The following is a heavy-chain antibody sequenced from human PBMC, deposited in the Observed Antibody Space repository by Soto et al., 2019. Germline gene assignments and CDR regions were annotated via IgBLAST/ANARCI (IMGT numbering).Heavy chain of an antibody. V-gene: IGHV1-69*08. Sequence: QVQLVQSGAEVKKPGSSVKVSCKASGGTFSSYTISWVRQAPGQGLEWMGRIIPILGIANYAQKFQGRVTITADKSTSTAYMELSSLRSEDTAVYYCARDSQATGTTRGVSYYYGMDVWGQGTTVTVSS. CDR1: GGTFSSYT. CDR3: ARDSQATGTTRGVSYYYGMDV. D-gene: IGHD1-1*01. J-gene: IGHJ6*02. CDR2: IIPILGIA.